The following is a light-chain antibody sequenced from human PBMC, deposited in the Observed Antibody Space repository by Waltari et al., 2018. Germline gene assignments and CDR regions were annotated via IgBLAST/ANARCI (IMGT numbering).Light chain of an antibody. V-gene: IGKV3-20*01. J-gene: IGKJ1*01. CDR3: HQYGGSRGT. Sequence: IVLTQSPGTLSLSPGERVTLSCRASQSITTSYLAWYQQRPGQAPRLLIYGASFRAAGIPDRFTGMGSGTDFTLSIRRLEPEDFGVYYGHQYGGSRGTFGQGTKVEIK. CDR1: QSITTSY. CDR2: GAS.